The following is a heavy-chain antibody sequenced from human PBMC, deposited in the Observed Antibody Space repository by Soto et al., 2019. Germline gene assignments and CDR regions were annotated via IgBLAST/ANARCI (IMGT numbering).Heavy chain of an antibody. Sequence: PGESLKISCQGSGYSFTSYWISWVRQMPGKGLEWMGRIDPSDSYTHHSPSFQGHVTISADKSITTAYLQWSSLKASDTAMYYCARHQTSPEVPRHFDYWGQGTLVTVSS. D-gene: IGHD2-2*01. V-gene: IGHV5-10-1*01. CDR3: ARHQTSPEVPRHFDY. CDR2: IDPSDSYT. J-gene: IGHJ4*02. CDR1: GYSFTSYW.